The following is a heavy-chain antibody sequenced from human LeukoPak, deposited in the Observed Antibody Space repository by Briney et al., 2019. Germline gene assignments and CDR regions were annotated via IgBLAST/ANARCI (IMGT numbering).Heavy chain of an antibody. Sequence: SETLSLTCTVSGGSISSYYWSWIRQPPGKGLEWIGYIYYSGSTNYNPSLKSRVTISVDTSKNQFPLKLSSVTAADTAVYYCARWGYCSGGSCYPSKGSDAFDIWGQGTMVTVSS. J-gene: IGHJ3*02. CDR3: ARWGYCSGGSCYPSKGSDAFDI. CDR2: IYYSGST. CDR1: GGSISSYY. V-gene: IGHV4-59*01. D-gene: IGHD2-15*01.